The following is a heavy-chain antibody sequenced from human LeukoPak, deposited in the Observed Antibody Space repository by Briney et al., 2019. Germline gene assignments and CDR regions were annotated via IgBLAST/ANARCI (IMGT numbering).Heavy chain of an antibody. J-gene: IGHJ4*02. Sequence: PGGSLRLSCAASGFRFTGFWMSWVRQATGKGLEWVANINQESTETYYVDSVRGRFTISRDNAKNSLSLQMNSLRVEDTAVYYCAREVDRSFGYWGQGNLVTVSS. V-gene: IGHV3-7*01. CDR3: AREVDRSFGY. CDR1: GFRFTGFW. CDR2: INQESTET. D-gene: IGHD2-15*01.